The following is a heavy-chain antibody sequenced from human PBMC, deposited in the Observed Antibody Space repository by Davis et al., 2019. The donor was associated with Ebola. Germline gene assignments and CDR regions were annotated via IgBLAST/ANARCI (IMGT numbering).Heavy chain of an antibody. V-gene: IGHV5-51*01. CDR1: GYSFTTYW. J-gene: IGHJ6*02. D-gene: IGHD2/OR15-2a*01. Sequence: GESLKISCKASGYSFTTYWIVWVRQMPGKGLECMGIIFPGDSDTRYSPSFQGQVTISADKSISTAYLQWSSLKASDTAIYYCARQLFPIKSGMDVWGQGTTVTVSS. CDR3: ARQLFPIKSGMDV. CDR2: IFPGDSDT.